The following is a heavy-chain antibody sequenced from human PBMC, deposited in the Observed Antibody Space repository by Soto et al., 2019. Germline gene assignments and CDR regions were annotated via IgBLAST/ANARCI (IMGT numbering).Heavy chain of an antibody. V-gene: IGHV4-39*01. CDR2: IYYSGST. Sequence: SETLSLTCTVSGGSISSSSYYWGWIRQPPGKGLEWIGSIYYSGSTYYNPSLKSRVTISVGTSKNQFSLKLSSVTAADTAVYYCARGGYCSSTSCYTKLYYYYGMDVWGQGTTVTVSS. D-gene: IGHD2-2*02. CDR3: ARGGYCSSTSCYTKLYYYYGMDV. CDR1: GGSISSSSYY. J-gene: IGHJ6*02.